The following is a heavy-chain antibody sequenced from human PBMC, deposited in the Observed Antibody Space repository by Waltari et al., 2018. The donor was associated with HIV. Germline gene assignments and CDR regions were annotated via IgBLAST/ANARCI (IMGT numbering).Heavy chain of an antibody. Sequence: EVQLVESGGGLVQPGGSLRLSCAASGFTFSSYSMNWVREAPGKGLEWGSYISSRSSTIYYADSVKGRFTISRDNAKNSLYLQMNSLRDEDTAVYYCARDRTAVATAAPRGFDPWGQGTLVTVSS. V-gene: IGHV3-48*02. D-gene: IGHD6-19*01. CDR3: ARDRTAVATAAPRGFDP. J-gene: IGHJ5*02. CDR1: GFTFSSYS. CDR2: ISSRSSTI.